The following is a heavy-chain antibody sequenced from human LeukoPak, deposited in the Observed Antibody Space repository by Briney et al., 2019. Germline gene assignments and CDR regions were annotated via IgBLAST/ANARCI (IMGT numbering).Heavy chain of an antibody. CDR1: GFTFINYG. J-gene: IGHJ6*03. D-gene: IGHD6-13*01. Sequence: GGSLRLSCAASGFTFINYGMHWVRQAPGKGLEWVAFIRYDERNEYYAESVKGRFTISRDSSKNTLYLQMNSLKTEDTAVYYCTTDQIAAAGTPYYYYMDVWGKGTTVTVSS. V-gene: IGHV3-30*02. CDR3: TTDQIAAAGTPYYYYMDV. CDR2: IRYDERNE.